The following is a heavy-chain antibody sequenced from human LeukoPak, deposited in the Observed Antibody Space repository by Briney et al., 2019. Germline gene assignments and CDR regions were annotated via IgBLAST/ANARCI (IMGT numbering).Heavy chain of an antibody. Sequence: GGSLRLSCAASGFTVSSNYMSWVRQGPGKGLEWVAGIWYDGSQKYYADSVKGRFTISRDNSKNTLFPQMNSLRAEDTAVYYCAKDWGYSSSQGYYFDYWGQGTVVTVSS. CDR3: AKDWGYSSSQGYYFDY. CDR1: GFTVSSNY. CDR2: IWYDGSQK. D-gene: IGHD6-13*01. V-gene: IGHV3-33*06. J-gene: IGHJ4*02.